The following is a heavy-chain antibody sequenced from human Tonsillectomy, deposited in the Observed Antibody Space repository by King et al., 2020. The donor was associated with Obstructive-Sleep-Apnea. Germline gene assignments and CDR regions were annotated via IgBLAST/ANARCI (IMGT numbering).Heavy chain of an antibody. J-gene: IGHJ4*02. CDR1: GFTFSSSW. CDR3: ARDLYCSTIDCYQGSGVVDY. D-gene: IGHD2-2*01. CDR2: IKQDGSEK. V-gene: IGHV3-7*03. Sequence: VQLVESGGGLVQPGGSLRLSCAASGFTFSSSWMSWVRQAPGKGLEWVANIKQDGSEKYYVDSVTGRFTISRDNAKNSLYLQMNSLRAEDTAVYYCARDLYCSTIDCYQGSGVVDYWGQGSLVTVSS.